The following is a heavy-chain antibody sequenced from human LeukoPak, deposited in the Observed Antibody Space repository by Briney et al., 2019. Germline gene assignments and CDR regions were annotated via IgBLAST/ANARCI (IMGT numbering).Heavy chain of an antibody. D-gene: IGHD1-1*01. J-gene: IGHJ4*02. CDR1: GFTFSSYE. CDR3: ATETGTTESFDY. V-gene: IGHV3-48*03. Sequence: GGSLRLSCAASGFTFSSYEMNWVRQAPGKGLEWVSYISSSGSTIYYADSAKGRFTISRDNAKNSLYLQMNSLRAEDTAVYYCATETGTTESFDYWGQGTLVTVSS. CDR2: ISSSGSTI.